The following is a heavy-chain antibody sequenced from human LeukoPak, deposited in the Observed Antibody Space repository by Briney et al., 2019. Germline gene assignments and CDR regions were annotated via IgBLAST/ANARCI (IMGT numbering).Heavy chain of an antibody. V-gene: IGHV4-39*01. CDR3: VRQRRDGYNYVDF. D-gene: IGHD5-24*01. J-gene: IGHJ4*02. CDR1: GGSISSSNYY. CDR2: IYYSGNT. Sequence: PSETLSLTCTVSGGSISSSNYYWGWIRQPPGKGLEWIGIIYYSGNTYCNPSLKSRVTISVDTSKSQFFLRLSSVTAADTAVYYCVRQRRDGYNYVDFWGQGTLVTVSS.